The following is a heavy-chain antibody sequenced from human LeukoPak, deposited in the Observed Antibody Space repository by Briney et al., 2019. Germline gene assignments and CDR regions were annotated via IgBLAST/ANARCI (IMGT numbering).Heavy chain of an antibody. CDR2: ISSSSSYI. V-gene: IGHV3-21*01. CDR3: ARDKKTAAAGTDYYYYGMDV. J-gene: IGHJ6*02. Sequence: GGSLRLSCAASGFTFSSYSMNWVRQAPGKGLEWVSSISSSSSYIYYADSVKGRFTISRDNARNSLYLQMNSLRAEDTAVYYCARDKKTAAAGTDYYYYGMDVWGQGTTVTVPS. D-gene: IGHD6-13*01. CDR1: GFTFSSYS.